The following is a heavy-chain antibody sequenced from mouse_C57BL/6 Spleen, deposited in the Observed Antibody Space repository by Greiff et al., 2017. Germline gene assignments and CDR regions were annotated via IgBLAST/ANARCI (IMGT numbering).Heavy chain of an antibody. CDR2: ISPYNGDT. Sequence: EVQLQQSGPELVKPGDSVKISCKASGYSFTGYFMNWVMQSHGKSLEWIGRISPYNGDTFSNQKFKGKSTLTVDNSSSTAHMALRSLTSEDSAVDYWAVGSSYAMDYGGQGTAVTVSS. CDR3: AVGSSYAMDY. CDR1: GYSFTGYF. D-gene: IGHD1-3*01. V-gene: IGHV1-20*01. J-gene: IGHJ4*01.